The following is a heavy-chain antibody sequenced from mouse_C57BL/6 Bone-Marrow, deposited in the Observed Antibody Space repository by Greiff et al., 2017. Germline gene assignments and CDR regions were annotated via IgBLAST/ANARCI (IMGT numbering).Heavy chain of an antibody. CDR2: IYPRSGNT. V-gene: IGHV1-81*01. Sequence: VQLQQSGAELARPGASVKLSCKASGYTFTSYGISWVKQRTGQGLEWIGEIYPRSGNTYYNEKFKGKATLTADKSSSTAFMELRSLTSEDAAVYFCASYYYGPRELAYGGQGTRVTLSA. CDR3: ASYYYGPRELAY. CDR1: GYTFTSYG. J-gene: IGHJ3*01. D-gene: IGHD1-1*01.